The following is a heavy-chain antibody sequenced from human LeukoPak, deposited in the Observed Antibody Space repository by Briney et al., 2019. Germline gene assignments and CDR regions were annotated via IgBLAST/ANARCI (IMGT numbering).Heavy chain of an antibody. CDR1: GYPFYNYW. CDR2: IYPADSDT. Sequence: GESLKISCNGSGYPFYNYWIGWVRQMPGKGLEWMGTIYPADSDTTYSPSFRGQVTISADKSINTAYLQLSSLKPSDTAMYYCARRPPTVVTLSRDALHIWGQGTMVIVSS. V-gene: IGHV5-51*01. D-gene: IGHD4-23*01. J-gene: IGHJ3*02. CDR3: ARRPPTVVTLSRDALHI.